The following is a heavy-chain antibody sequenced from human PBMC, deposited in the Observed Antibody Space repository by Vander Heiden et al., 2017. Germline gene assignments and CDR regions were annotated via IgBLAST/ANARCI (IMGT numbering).Heavy chain of an antibody. V-gene: IGHV4-39*01. Sequence: QLQLQESGPGLVKPSETLSLTCTVPGGSISSTNYYWGWIRQPPGKGLEWIGRGYYSGSTFYNPSLKSRVTISVDTSKNQFSLKLSSVTAADTAVYYCARHLRSDFGDYNYFDYWGQGTLVTVSS. CDR3: ARHLRSDFGDYNYFDY. J-gene: IGHJ4*02. CDR2: GYYSGST. CDR1: GGSISSTNYY. D-gene: IGHD4-17*01.